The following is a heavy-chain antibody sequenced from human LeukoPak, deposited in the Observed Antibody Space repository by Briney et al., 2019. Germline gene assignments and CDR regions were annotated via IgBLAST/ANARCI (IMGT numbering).Heavy chain of an antibody. CDR3: ARGSHYDSGGYYYPNCFDP. J-gene: IGHJ5*02. CDR2: IHYDGSNK. CDR1: GFTFSSYG. D-gene: IGHD3-22*01. Sequence: PGRSLRLSCAASGFTFSSYGMHWVRQTPGKGLEWVAFIHYDGSNKYYADSVKGRFTISRDNSKNTLYLQMNILRVEDTAVYYCARGSHYDSGGYYYPNCFDPWGRGTLVTVSS. V-gene: IGHV3-33*01.